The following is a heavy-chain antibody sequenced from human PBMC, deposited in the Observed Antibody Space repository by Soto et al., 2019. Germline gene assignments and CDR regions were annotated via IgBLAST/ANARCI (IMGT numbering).Heavy chain of an antibody. D-gene: IGHD3-3*01. CDR1: GGSISSYY. Sequence: PSETLSLTCTVAGGSISSYYWSWIRQPPGKGLEWIGYIYYSGSTNYNPSLKSRVTISVDTSKNQFSLKLSSVTAADTAVYYCARLPSYYDFWSGYSAFDYWGQGTLVTVSS. V-gene: IGHV4-59*01. CDR2: IYYSGST. J-gene: IGHJ4*02. CDR3: ARLPSYYDFWSGYSAFDY.